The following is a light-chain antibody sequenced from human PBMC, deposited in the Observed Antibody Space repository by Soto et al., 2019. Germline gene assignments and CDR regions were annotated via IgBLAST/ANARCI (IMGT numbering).Light chain of an antibody. CDR1: QTIGTW. V-gene: IGKV1-5*03. CDR3: HLYNTYSPT. Sequence: DIQLTQSPSTLSASVGDRVIITCRASQTIGTWLAWYQERPGKATKLLIYKASTLERGVPSRFSGSGSGTEFTLSISNLQLEDFATYYCHLYNTYSPTLGQGTKLDI. J-gene: IGKJ2*01. CDR2: KAS.